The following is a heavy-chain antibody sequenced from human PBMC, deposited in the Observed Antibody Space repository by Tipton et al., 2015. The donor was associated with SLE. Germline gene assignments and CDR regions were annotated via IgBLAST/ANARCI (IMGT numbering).Heavy chain of an antibody. J-gene: IGHJ4*02. Sequence: SLRLSCAASGFTFSSYALHWVRQAPGKGLEWVAVISYDGSNKYYADSVKGRFTISRDNSKNTLYLQMNSLRAEDTAVYYCARAYGGSDYWGQGTLVTVSS. V-gene: IGHV3-30*04. CDR1: GFTFSSYA. CDR3: ARAYGGSDY. CDR2: ISYDGSNK. D-gene: IGHD4-23*01.